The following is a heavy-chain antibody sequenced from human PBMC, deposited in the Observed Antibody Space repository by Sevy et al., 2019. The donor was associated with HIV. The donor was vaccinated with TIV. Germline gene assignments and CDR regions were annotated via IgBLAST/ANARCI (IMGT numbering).Heavy chain of an antibody. D-gene: IGHD5-12*01. CDR3: ARAPPVRSGYDSLNWFDP. CDR1: GGSISAYY. CDR2: IYYSGST. J-gene: IGHJ5*02. Sequence: SETLSLTCSVSGGSISAYYWSWIRQPPGKGLEWIGYIYYSGSTNYNPSLKSRVTISVDTSKNQFSLNLNSMTAADTAGYYCARAPPVRSGYDSLNWFDPWGQGTLVTVSS. V-gene: IGHV4-59*01.